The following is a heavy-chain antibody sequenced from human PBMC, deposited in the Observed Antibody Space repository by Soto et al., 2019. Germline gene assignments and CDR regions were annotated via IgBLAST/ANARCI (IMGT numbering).Heavy chain of an antibody. CDR2: LDGAGGST. Sequence: GGSLRLSCIASGFTFSDFAMTWVRHVPGRGLEWVASLDGAGGSTYYAESVRGRFSISRDNSQNTLFLQMKRLTVDDTAIYYCAAPRDEYGSGVSWFTYGMDIWGQGTTVTVSS. D-gene: IGHD3-10*01. CDR3: AAPRDEYGSGVSWFTYGMDI. CDR1: GFTFSDFA. J-gene: IGHJ6*02. V-gene: IGHV3-23*01.